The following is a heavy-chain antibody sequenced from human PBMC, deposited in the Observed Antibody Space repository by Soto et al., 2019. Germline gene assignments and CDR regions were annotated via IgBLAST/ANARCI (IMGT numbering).Heavy chain of an antibody. J-gene: IGHJ4*02. CDR1: GFTFSSYA. Sequence: GGSLRLSCAASGFTFSSYAMSWVRQAPGKGLEWVSAISGSGGSTYYADSVKGRFTISRDNSKNTLYLQMNSLRAEDTAVYYCAHGLSLMVTAPFEYWGQGTLVTVSS. V-gene: IGHV3-23*01. CDR3: AHGLSLMVTAPFEY. CDR2: ISGSGGST. D-gene: IGHD2-21*02.